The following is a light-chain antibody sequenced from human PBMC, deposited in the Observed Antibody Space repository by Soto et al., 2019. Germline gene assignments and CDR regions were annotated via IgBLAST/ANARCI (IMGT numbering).Light chain of an antibody. V-gene: IGLV2-14*01. CDR2: GVG. CDR3: SSYAHGSIYV. CDR1: SSDVGAYNY. Sequence: QSVLTQPASVSGSPGQSITISCTGSSSDVGAYNYVSWYLQHPGKAPKLLIYGVGNRPSGVSARFSGSKSGDTASLTISGLPAEDEADYYCSSYAHGSIYVFGTGTKVTVL. J-gene: IGLJ1*01.